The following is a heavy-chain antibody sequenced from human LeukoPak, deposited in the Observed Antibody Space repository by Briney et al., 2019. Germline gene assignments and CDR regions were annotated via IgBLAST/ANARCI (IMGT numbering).Heavy chain of an antibody. J-gene: IGHJ5*02. V-gene: IGHV3-21*01. CDR2: ISSSSSYI. CDR3: ARDRNVDIVATTGWYNWFDP. CDR1: GFTFSSYS. D-gene: IGHD5-12*01. Sequence: GGSLRLSCAASGFTFSSYSMNWVRQAPGKGLEWVSSISSSSSYIYYADSVKGRFTISRDNAKNSLYLQMNSLRAEDTAVYYCARDRNVDIVATTGWYNWFDPWGQGTLVTVSP.